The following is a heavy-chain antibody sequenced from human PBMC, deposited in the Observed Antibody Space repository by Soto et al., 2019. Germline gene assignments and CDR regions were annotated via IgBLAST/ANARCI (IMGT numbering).Heavy chain of an antibody. CDR2: ISYDGSNK. CDR3: AKEGGDYFDY. J-gene: IGHJ4*02. CDR1: GFAFSNYG. Sequence: PGGSLRLSCAASGFAFSNYGMHWVRQAPGKGLEWVAVISYDGSNKYYADPVKGRFTISRDNSKNTLYLQMNSLRAEDTAVYYCAKEGGDYFDYWGQGTLVTVSS. V-gene: IGHV3-30*18. D-gene: IGHD3-10*01.